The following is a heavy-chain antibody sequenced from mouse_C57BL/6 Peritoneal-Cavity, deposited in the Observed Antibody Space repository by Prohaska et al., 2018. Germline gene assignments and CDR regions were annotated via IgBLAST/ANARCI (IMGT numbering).Heavy chain of an antibody. CDR1: W. Sequence: WICGVRHTTGKTLEWCGDMSCYGSPVNYEPPLHYPCTIVRDNDKSTLYMQMSNVRSKETATYFCMRYSNYWYFDVWGTGTTVTVSS. D-gene: IGHD2-5*01. CDR2: MSCYGSPV. V-gene: IGHV11-2*01. J-gene: IGHJ1*03. CDR3: MRYSNYWYFDV.